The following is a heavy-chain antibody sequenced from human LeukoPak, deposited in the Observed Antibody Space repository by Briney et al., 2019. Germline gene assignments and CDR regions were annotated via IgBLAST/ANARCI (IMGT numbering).Heavy chain of an antibody. V-gene: IGHV1-69*13. D-gene: IGHD6-13*01. CDR3: ARRAAAGTGIGYYYGMDV. J-gene: IGHJ6*02. CDR1: GGTFSSYA. CDR2: IIPIFGTA. Sequence: ASVKVSCKASGGTFSSYAISWVRQAPGQGLEWMGGIIPIFGTANYAQKFQGRVTITADESTSTAYMELSSLRSEDTAVYYCARRAAAGTGIGYYYGMDVWGQGTTVTVSS.